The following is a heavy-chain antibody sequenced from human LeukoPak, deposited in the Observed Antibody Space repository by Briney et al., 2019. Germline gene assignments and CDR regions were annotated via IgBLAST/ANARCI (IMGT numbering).Heavy chain of an antibody. Sequence: GGSLRLSCAASGFIFSDYGIHWVRQAPGKGLEWVAVLSPHGNYEYYADSVQGRFTLSRDDSKNTVSLQMNTLRDEDTAVYYCARDWIDRSLDYWGLGTLVTVSS. CDR3: ARDWIDRSLDY. J-gene: IGHJ4*02. CDR1: GFIFSDYG. CDR2: LSPHGNYE. V-gene: IGHV3-33*01. D-gene: IGHD2-2*03.